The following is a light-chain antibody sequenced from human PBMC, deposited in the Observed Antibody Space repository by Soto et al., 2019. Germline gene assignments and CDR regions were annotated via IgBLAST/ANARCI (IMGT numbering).Light chain of an antibody. CDR3: STWDDSLNGPL. V-gene: IGLV1-44*01. J-gene: IGLJ2*01. Sequence: QSVLTQPPSASGTPGQRVTISCSGSSSNIGGNTVNWYQKVPGAAPKLIIFSNSQRPSGVPDRYSGSKSGTSASLAIGGLRSEDEADYYCSTWDDSLNGPLFGGGTKVTVL. CDR2: SNS. CDR1: SSNIGGNT.